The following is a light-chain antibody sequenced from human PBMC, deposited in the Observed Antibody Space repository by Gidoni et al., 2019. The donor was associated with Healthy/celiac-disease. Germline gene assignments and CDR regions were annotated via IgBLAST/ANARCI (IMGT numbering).Light chain of an antibody. V-gene: IGKV1-33*01. J-gene: IGKJ3*01. CDR2: DAS. Sequence: DIQMTHSPSSLSASVGDRVTITCQASQYISNYLNGYQQKPGKAPKLLIYDASNLETGVPSRFSGSGSGTDFTFTISSMQPEDIATYYCQQYDNLLGFTFGPGTKVDIK. CDR1: QYISNY. CDR3: QQYDNLLGFT.